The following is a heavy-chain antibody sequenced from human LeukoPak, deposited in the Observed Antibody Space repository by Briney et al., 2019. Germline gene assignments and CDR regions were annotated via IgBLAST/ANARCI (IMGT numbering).Heavy chain of an antibody. CDR3: ATGRHDFLH. CDR1: GFVFNTFW. J-gene: IGHJ4*02. V-gene: IGHV3-7*01. Sequence: GGSLRLSCAASGFVFNTFWMTWIRQALGKGLEWVANINLDGTEEHYVDSSLKGRFTISRDNAKNSLYLQMNGLRVEDTAVYYCATGRHDFLHWGQGALVTVSS. D-gene: IGHD3/OR15-3a*01. CDR2: INLDGTEE.